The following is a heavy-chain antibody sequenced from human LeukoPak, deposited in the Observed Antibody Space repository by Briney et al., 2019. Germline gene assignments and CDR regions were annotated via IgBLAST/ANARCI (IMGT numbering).Heavy chain of an antibody. D-gene: IGHD3-22*01. J-gene: IGHJ3*02. CDR2: ISAYNGNT. V-gene: IGHV1-18*01. CDR3: ARDGLGYDPWDASDI. Sequence: GASVKVSCKASGYTFTSYGISWVRQAPGQGLEWMGWISAYNGNTNYAQKLQGRVTMTTDTSTSTAYMELRSLRSDDTAVYYCARDGLGYDPWDASDIWGQGTMVTVSS. CDR1: GYTFTSYG.